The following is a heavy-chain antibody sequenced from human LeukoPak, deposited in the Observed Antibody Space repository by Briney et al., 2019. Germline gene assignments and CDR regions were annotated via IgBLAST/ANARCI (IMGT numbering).Heavy chain of an antibody. CDR2: IYSGGIT. D-gene: IGHD6-13*01. J-gene: IGHJ4*02. Sequence: GGSLRLSCAASGFTVSSNYMSWVRQAPGRGLVWVSDIYSGGITYYADSVKGRFTISRDNSKNTLYLQMNSLRVEDTAVYYCARRTSSSFSLDYWGQGTLVTVSS. CDR1: GFTVSSNY. CDR3: ARRTSSSFSLDY. V-gene: IGHV3-53*01.